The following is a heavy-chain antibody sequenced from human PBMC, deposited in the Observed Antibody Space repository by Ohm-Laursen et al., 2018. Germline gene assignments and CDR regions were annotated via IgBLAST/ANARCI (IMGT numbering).Heavy chain of an antibody. J-gene: IGHJ5*02. CDR2: ISSSGSTI. CDR3: ARDYCSGGSCYSYWFDP. V-gene: IGHV3-11*01. Sequence: SLRLSCSASGFTFSDYYMSWIRQAPGKGLEWVSYISSSGSTIYYADSVKGRFTISRDNAKNSLYLQMNSLRAEDTAVYYCARDYCSGGSCYSYWFDPWGQGTLVTVSS. D-gene: IGHD2-15*01. CDR1: GFTFSDYY.